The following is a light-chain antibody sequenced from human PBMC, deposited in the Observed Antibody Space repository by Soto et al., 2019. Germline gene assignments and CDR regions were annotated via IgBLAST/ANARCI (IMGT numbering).Light chain of an antibody. CDR3: QQYGSSPGT. CDR1: QSVTNNC. J-gene: IGKJ1*01. V-gene: IGKV3-20*01. Sequence: EIVLTQSPGTLSLSPGEGATLSCRASQSVTNNCLAWFQQKPGQAPRLLIYGAFSRATAIPDRFSGSGSGTDFTLTISRLAPEDLAMYYCQQYGSSPGTFGQGTKVEVK. CDR2: GAF.